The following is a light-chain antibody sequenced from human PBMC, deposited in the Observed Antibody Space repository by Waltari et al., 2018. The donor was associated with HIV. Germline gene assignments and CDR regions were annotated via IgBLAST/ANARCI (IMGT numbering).Light chain of an antibody. CDR3: AAWDDSLSGWV. J-gene: IGLJ3*02. Sequence: QSVLTQPPSASGTPGQRVTIPCSGSSSNIGSNYIYWYQQLPGPAPKLLIYRNNQRPSGVPDRFSGSKSGTSASLAISGLRSEDEADYSCAAWDDSLSGWVFGGGTKLTVL. CDR2: RNN. CDR1: SSNIGSNY. V-gene: IGLV1-47*01.